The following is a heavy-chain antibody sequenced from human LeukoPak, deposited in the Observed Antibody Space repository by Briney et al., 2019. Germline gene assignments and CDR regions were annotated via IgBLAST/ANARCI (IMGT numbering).Heavy chain of an antibody. CDR2: ISAYNGNT. J-gene: IGHJ3*02. D-gene: IGHD3-10*01. CDR3: ARDSSELLWFGDAFDI. CDR1: GYTFTSYG. Sequence: ASVKVSCKASGYTFTSYGISWVRQAPGQGLEWMGWISAYNGNTNYAQKLRGRVTMTTDTSTSTAYMELRSLRSDDTAVYYCARDSSELLWFGDAFDIWGQGTMVTVSS. V-gene: IGHV1-18*01.